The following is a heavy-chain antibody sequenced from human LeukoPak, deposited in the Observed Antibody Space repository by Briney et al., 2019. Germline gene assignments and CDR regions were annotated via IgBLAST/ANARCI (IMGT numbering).Heavy chain of an antibody. Sequence: PGGSLRLSCAASGFTFSSYGMSWVRQAPGKGLEWVSAITATSSSTHDADSVQGRFTISRDNSKNTLYLQMDSLRAEDTAVYYCAKDSGSGSYTHFDYWGQGTLVTVSS. J-gene: IGHJ4*02. CDR2: ITATSSST. V-gene: IGHV3-23*01. D-gene: IGHD3-10*01. CDR1: GFTFSSYG. CDR3: AKDSGSGSYTHFDY.